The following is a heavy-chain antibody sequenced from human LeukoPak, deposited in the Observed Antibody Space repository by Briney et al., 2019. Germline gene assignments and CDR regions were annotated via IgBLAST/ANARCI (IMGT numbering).Heavy chain of an antibody. D-gene: IGHD4-17*01. J-gene: IGHJ4*02. CDR1: NGSISRYY. CDR3: ARVAEGDYVQPHFDY. V-gene: IGHV4-59*01. Sequence: PSEALSLTCNVSNGSISRYYWNWIRQAPRKGLEWIGYVYNSGYGYDSGTTKYNPSLESRVSISLDTSKSQFSLNLKSVTAADTAVYYCARVAEGDYVQPHFDYWGQGTLVTVSS. CDR2: VYNSGYGYDSGTT.